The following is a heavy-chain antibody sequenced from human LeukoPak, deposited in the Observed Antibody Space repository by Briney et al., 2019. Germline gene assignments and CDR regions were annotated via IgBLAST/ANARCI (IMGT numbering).Heavy chain of an antibody. V-gene: IGHV1-18*01. CDR2: ISAYNGNT. CDR1: GYTFINYG. J-gene: IGHJ1*01. Sequence: ASVKVSCKASGYTFINYGISWVRQAPGQGLEWMGWISAYNGNTNYAQKLQGRVTMTTDTSTSTAYMELRSLRSDDTAVYYCATPSSGYYADPLPYWGQGTLVTVSS. CDR3: ATPSSGYYADPLPY. D-gene: IGHD3-22*01.